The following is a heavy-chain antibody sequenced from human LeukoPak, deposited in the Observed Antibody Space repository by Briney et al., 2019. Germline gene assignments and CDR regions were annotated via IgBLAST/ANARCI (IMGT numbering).Heavy chain of an antibody. CDR2: ISISGTKT. CDR1: EFDFSTHA. D-gene: IGHD4-17*01. CDR3: ANEIRPNDY. V-gene: IGHV3-23*01. J-gene: IGHJ4*02. Sequence: GGSLRLSCAASEFDFSTHAMTWVRQAPGKGLKWVSAISISGTKTYYADSVKGRFTISRDNSKNTLYLQIYSLRAEDTAVYYCANEIRPNDYWGQGTLVTVSS.